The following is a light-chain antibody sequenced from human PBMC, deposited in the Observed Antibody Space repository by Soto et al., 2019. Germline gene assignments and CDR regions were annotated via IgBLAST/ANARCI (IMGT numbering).Light chain of an antibody. Sequence: DIQMTQSPSTLSASVGDRVTITCRASQSISIWLAWYQQKPGKAPKILIYKASSLESGVPSRFSGSESGTDFTLTISSLQPEDFATYYCQQANSFPLTFGQGTRLEIK. J-gene: IGKJ5*01. V-gene: IGKV1-5*03. CDR1: QSISIW. CDR2: KAS. CDR3: QQANSFPLT.